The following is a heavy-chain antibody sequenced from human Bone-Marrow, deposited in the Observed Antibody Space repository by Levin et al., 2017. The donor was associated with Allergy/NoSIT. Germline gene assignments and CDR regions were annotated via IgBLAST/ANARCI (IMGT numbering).Heavy chain of an antibody. CDR2: IIPILGIA. CDR1: GGTFSSYA. V-gene: IGHV1-69*04. J-gene: IGHJ6*02. Sequence: KISCKASGGTFSSYAISWVRQAPGQGLEWMGRIIPILGIANYAQKFQGRVTITADKSTSTAYMELSSLRSEDTAVYYCARSITGTPAGYYYYGMDVWGQGTTVTVSS. D-gene: IGHD1-20*01. CDR3: ARSITGTPAGYYYYGMDV.